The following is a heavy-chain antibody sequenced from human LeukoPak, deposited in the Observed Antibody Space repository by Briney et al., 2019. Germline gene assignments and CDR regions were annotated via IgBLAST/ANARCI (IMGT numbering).Heavy chain of an antibody. V-gene: IGHV1-18*01. CDR3: ARGPSHGVPVLFAIDYGDYGIDY. CDR2: ISAYNGNT. D-gene: IGHD4-17*01. CDR1: GYTFTSYG. Sequence: ASVKVSCKASGYTFTSYGISWVRQAPGQGLEWMAWISAYNGNTNYAQILQGRVTMTTDTPTSTAYMELRSLRSDDTAVYYCARGPSHGVPVLFAIDYGDYGIDYWGQGTLVTVSS. J-gene: IGHJ4*02.